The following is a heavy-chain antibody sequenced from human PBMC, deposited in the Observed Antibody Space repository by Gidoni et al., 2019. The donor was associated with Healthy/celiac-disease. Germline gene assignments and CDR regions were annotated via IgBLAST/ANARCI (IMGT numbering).Heavy chain of an antibody. CDR3: ARDIEQLVALDY. J-gene: IGHJ4*02. V-gene: IGHV3-30-3*01. D-gene: IGHD6-6*01. CDR2: ISYDGSNK. Sequence: QVQLVGSGGGVVQPGRSLRLSCAASGFTFSSYAMHWVRQAPGKGLEWVAVISYDGSNKYYADSVKGRFTISRDNSKNTLYLQMNSLRAEDTAVYYCARDIEQLVALDYWGQGTLVTVSS. CDR1: GFTFSSYA.